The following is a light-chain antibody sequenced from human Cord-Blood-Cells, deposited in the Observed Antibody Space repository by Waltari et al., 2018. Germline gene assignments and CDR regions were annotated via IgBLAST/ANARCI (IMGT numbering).Light chain of an antibody. CDR1: QSVSSSY. CDR2: GAS. Sequence: EIVLTQSPGTLSLSPGERATLSCRASQSVSSSYLAWYQQKPGQAPRLLIYGASSRATYIPDRFSGSGSGTDFTLTISRLEPEDFAVYYCQQYGSSPYSFGQGTKLEIK. J-gene: IGKJ2*03. CDR3: QQYGSSPYS. V-gene: IGKV3-20*01.